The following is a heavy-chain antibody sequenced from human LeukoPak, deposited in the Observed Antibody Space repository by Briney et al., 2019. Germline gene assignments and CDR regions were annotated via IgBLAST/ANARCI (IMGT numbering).Heavy chain of an antibody. V-gene: IGHV1-18*01. CDR3: ARDFLSYDGSENHFEDAFDI. CDR1: GYSFDRYG. J-gene: IGHJ3*02. CDR2: IGAFNGNT. D-gene: IGHD3-22*01. Sequence: ASVKVSCKASGYSFDRYGISWVRQAPGQGLEWLGWIGAFNGNTNYAQNLQGRVTMTADTSTTTAYMELRSLSSDDTAVYYCARDFLSYDGSENHFEDAFDIWGQGTMVTVSS.